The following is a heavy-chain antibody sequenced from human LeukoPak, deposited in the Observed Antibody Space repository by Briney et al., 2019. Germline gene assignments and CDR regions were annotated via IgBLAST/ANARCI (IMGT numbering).Heavy chain of an antibody. CDR2: IYPGDSDT. J-gene: IGHJ4*02. V-gene: IGHV5-51*01. D-gene: IGHD3-22*01. CDR1: GCRFTSYW. Sequence: GGALKISCKGSGCRFTSYWIGWVRQMPGKGVEWMGIIYPGDSDTRYSPSFQAQVTLSAHNSISTAYLQWSSLNASDTAMYYCATVGYYYDSSGLLFDYWGQGTLVTVSS. CDR3: ATVGYYYDSSGLLFDY.